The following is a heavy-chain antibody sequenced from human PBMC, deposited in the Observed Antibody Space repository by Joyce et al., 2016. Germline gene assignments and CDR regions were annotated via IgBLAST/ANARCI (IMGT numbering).Heavy chain of an antibody. CDR1: GFTFSNYA. Sequence: QVQLVESGGGVVQPGRSLRLSCAASGFTFSNYAMHGVRQAPGKGLEWVASMSYDGTKKYYADAVKCRFTISRDNSMNTVYLQMNSLRPEDTAVYYCARDWQIVVTAVGPGYWGQGTLVTVSS. V-gene: IGHV3-30*04. D-gene: IGHD2-21*02. CDR3: ARDWQIVVTAVGPGY. J-gene: IGHJ4*02. CDR2: MSYDGTKK.